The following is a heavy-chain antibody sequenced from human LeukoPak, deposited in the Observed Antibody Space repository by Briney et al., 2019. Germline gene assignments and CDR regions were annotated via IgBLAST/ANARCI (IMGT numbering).Heavy chain of an antibody. CDR3: ARRRGDTAGGAFDI. CDR2: IFPGDSDT. J-gene: IGHJ3*02. CDR1: GYSFTSYW. Sequence: EESLKISCKGSGYSFTSYWIGWVRQMPGKGLEWMGVIFPGDSDTTYSPSFQGQVTISADRSISTAYLQWSSLKASDTALYFCARRRGDTAGGAFDIWGQGTMVTVSS. V-gene: IGHV5-51*01. D-gene: IGHD2-21*02.